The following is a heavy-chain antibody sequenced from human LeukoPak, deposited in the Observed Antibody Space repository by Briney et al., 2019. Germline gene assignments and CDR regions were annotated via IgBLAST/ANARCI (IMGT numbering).Heavy chain of an antibody. V-gene: IGHV1-2*02. D-gene: IGHD6-19*01. CDR2: INPNSGGT. CDR1: GYTFTGYY. J-gene: IGHJ6*02. CDR3: ARVEHSSGWLDYYYYYGMDV. Sequence: ASVKVSCKASGYTFTGYYMHRVRQAPGQGLEWMGWINPNSGGTNYAQKFQGRVTMTRDTSISTAYMELSRLRSDDTAVYYCARVEHSSGWLDYYYYYGMDVWGQGTTVTVSS.